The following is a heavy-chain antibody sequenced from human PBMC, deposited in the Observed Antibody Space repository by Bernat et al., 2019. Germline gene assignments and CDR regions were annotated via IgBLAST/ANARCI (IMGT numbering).Heavy chain of an antibody. V-gene: IGHV3-23*01. J-gene: IGHJ6*03. CDR1: GFTFSNYA. CDR2: ISASGGNT. CDR3: AKDVSGYSYGDGYYYYYMDV. D-gene: IGHD5-18*01. Sequence: EVQLLESGGGLVQPGGSLRLSCAASGFTFSNYAMSWVRQAPGKGLEWVSGISASGGNTYYAESVKGRFTISRDNSKNMLYLQMNSLRAEDTAVYYCAKDVSGYSYGDGYYYYYMDVWAKGTTVTVSS.